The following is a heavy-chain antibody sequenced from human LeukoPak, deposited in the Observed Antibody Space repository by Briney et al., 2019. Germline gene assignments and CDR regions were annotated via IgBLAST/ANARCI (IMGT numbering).Heavy chain of an antibody. CDR3: ARDRTHSGSSPFDY. Sequence: SETLSLTCTVSGGSISSGGYYWSWIRQPPGKGLEWIGYFHNSGTSTYNPSLKSRVTMSVDTSKNQFSLKLSSVTAADTAVYYCARDRTHSGSSPFDYWGQGTLVTVSS. D-gene: IGHD1-26*01. J-gene: IGHJ4*02. CDR1: GGSISSGGYY. V-gene: IGHV4-61*08. CDR2: FHNSGTS.